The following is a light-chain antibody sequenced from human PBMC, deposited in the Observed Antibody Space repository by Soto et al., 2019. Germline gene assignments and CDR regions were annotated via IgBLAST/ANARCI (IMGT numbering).Light chain of an antibody. J-gene: IGKJ1*01. Sequence: EIVLTQSPGTLSLSPGERATLSCRASQSVSSIYLAWYQHKPGQAPRLIIYGASSRATGIPDRFSGSGSGTDFTLTISTLEPEDFAVYYCQQYGSSSLTFGRGTTVEIK. CDR2: GAS. V-gene: IGKV3-20*01. CDR1: QSVSSIY. CDR3: QQYGSSSLT.